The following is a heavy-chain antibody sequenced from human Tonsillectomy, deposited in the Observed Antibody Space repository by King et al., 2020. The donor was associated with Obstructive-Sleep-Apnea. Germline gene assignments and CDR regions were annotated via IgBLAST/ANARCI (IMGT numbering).Heavy chain of an antibody. CDR2: ISHDGSNT. CDR3: ATSYPRPELRFCDWSGYGMDV. Sequence: VQLVESGGGVVQPGRSLRLSCAASGYTFSGYGMHWVRQAPGKGLEWVAVISHDGSNTYYADPVKGRFTISRDNSKNTLYLQMNSLIAEESAIYYCATSYPRPELRFCDWSGYGMDVWGQGTTVTVSS. V-gene: IGHV3-30*04. D-gene: IGHD3-9*01. CDR1: GYTFSGYG. J-gene: IGHJ6*02.